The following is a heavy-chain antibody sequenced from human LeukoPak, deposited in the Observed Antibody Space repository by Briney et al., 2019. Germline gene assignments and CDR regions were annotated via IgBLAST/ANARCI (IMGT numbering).Heavy chain of an antibody. D-gene: IGHD3-16*01. CDR3: ARRLNYYYGLDV. V-gene: IGHV5-51*01. CDR1: GYSFTNYW. CDR2: IYPGDSDT. Sequence: GESLKISCQGSGYSFTNYWIGWVGQVPVKGLELMGIIYPGDSDTRNSPSSQSQVTISADKSISTAYLQWSGVKASDSGMYYCARRLNYYYGLDVWGQGTTVTVPS. J-gene: IGHJ6*02.